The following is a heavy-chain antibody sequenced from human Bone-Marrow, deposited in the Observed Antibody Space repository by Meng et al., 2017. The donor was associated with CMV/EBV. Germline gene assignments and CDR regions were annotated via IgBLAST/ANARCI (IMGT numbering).Heavy chain of an antibody. CDR1: GYTFTGYY. V-gene: IGHV1-2*02. CDR3: ARDSCCSSTSCYNWYFEL. J-gene: IGHJ2*01. D-gene: IGHD2-2*01. Sequence: ASVKVSCKASGYTFTGYYMHWVRQAPGQGLEWMGWINPNSGRTNYAQKFQGRVTMTRDTSTSTAYMVPSRLRSDDTAVYSCARDSCCSSTSCYNWYFELWGRGTLVTVSS. CDR2: INPNSGRT.